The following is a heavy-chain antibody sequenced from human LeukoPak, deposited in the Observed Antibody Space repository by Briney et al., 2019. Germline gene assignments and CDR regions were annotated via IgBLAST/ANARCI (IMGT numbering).Heavy chain of an antibody. CDR2: IYYSGST. D-gene: IGHD6-13*01. V-gene: IGHV4-59*12. CDR1: GGSISSYY. CDR3: AAERLRGIAAAGNTYYFDY. J-gene: IGHJ4*02. Sequence: SETLSLTCTVSGGSISSYYWSWIRQPPGKGLEWIGYIYYSGSTNYNPSLKSRVTISVDKSKNQFSLKLSSVTAADTAVYYCAAERLRGIAAAGNTYYFDYWGQGTLVTVSS.